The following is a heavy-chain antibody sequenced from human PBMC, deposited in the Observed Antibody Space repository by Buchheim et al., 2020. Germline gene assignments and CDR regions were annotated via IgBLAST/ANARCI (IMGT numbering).Heavy chain of an antibody. CDR2: IYHSGST. Sequence: QVQLQESGSGLVKPSGTLSLTCAVSGDSISSNNWWTWVRQPPGKGLEWIGEIYHSGSTNYNPSLKSRVTISVDKSKNQFSLKLSSVTAADTAIYYCARRPDCPDGRCYENYFDYWGQG. V-gene: IGHV4-4*02. CDR3: ARRPDCPDGRCYENYFDY. CDR1: GDSISSNNW. J-gene: IGHJ4*02. D-gene: IGHD2-8*01.